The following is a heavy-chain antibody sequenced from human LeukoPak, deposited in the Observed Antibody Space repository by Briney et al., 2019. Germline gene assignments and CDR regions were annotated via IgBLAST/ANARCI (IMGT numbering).Heavy chain of an antibody. CDR3: ARAPGYSSGWLHYYGMDV. CDR1: GGSISSYY. V-gene: IGHV4-59*01. J-gene: IGHJ6*02. Sequence: SETLSLTCTVSGGSISSYYWSWIRQPPGKGLEWIGYIYYSGSTNYNPSLKSRVTISVDTSKNQFSLELSSVTAADTAVYYCARAPGYSSGWLHYYGMDVWGQGTTVTVSS. D-gene: IGHD6-19*01. CDR2: IYYSGST.